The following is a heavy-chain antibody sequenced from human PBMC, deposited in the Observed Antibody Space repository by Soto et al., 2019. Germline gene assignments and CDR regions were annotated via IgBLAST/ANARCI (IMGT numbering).Heavy chain of an antibody. CDR3: ARGSAYSDYDFEY. Sequence: GGSLRLSCAASGFTFSNYWMSCVRQAPGKGLEWLANIKQDGGDQYYVDSVKGRFSISRDISTNTLYLQLNSLRAEDTAVYYCARGSAYSDYDFEYWGQGTLVTVSS. V-gene: IGHV3-7*03. CDR1: GFTFSNYW. J-gene: IGHJ4*02. D-gene: IGHD4-17*01. CDR2: IKQDGGDQ.